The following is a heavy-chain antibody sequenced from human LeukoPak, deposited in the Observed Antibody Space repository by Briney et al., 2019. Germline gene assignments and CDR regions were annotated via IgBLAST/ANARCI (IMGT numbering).Heavy chain of an antibody. J-gene: IGHJ4*02. CDR2: IYTSRIT. Sequence: SETLSLTCTVSGGSITNDYWCWIRQPPGEGLEWSGRIYTSRITDYNPPLRSRVTLSVDTSKNHFSLKLSSVTAADTAVYFCAREHRDYVGDGYYYGCWGQGTLVTVSS. CDR3: AREHRDYVGDGYYYGC. V-gene: IGHV4-4*07. D-gene: IGHD3-22*01. CDR1: GGSITNDY.